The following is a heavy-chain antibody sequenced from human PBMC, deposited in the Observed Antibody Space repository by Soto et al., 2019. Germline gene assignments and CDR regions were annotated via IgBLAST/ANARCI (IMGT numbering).Heavy chain of an antibody. CDR3: ARVGVYSGYDWGTVDY. J-gene: IGHJ4*02. V-gene: IGHV1-3*01. CDR1: GYTFTSYA. Sequence: QVQLVQSGAEVKKPGASVKVSRKASGYTFTSYAMHWVRQAPGQRLEWMGWINAGNGNTKYSQKFQGRVTITRDTSASTAYMELSSLRSEDTAVYYCARVGVYSGYDWGTVDYWGQGTLVTVSS. CDR2: INAGNGNT. D-gene: IGHD5-12*01.